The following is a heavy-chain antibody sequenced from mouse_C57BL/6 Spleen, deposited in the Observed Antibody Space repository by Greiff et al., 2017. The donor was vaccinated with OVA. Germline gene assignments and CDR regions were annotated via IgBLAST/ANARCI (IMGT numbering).Heavy chain of an antibody. CDR3: ARASYYDYDGYFDV. Sequence: EVQLQQSGPELVKPGASVKISCKASGYTFTDYYMNWVKQSHGKSLEWIGDINPNNGGTSYNQKFKGKATLTVDKSSSTAYMELRSLTSEDSAVYYCARASYYDYDGYFDVWGTGTTVTVS. CDR1: GYTFTDYY. J-gene: IGHJ1*03. V-gene: IGHV1-26*01. CDR2: INPNNGGT. D-gene: IGHD2-4*01.